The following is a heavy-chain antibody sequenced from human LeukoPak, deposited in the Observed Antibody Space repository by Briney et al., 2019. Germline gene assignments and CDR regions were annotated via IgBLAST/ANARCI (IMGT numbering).Heavy chain of an antibody. J-gene: IGHJ6*02. CDR2: IWYDGSNK. V-gene: IGHV3-33*01. D-gene: IGHD3-10*01. CDR1: GFTFSSYG. CDR3: ARAQGGSGSYYPDYGMDV. Sequence: GRSLRLSYAASGFTFSSYGMHWVRQAPGKGLEGVAVIWYDGSNKYYADSVKGRFTISRDNSKNTLYLQMNSLRAEDTAVYYCARAQGGSGSYYPDYGMDVWGQGTTVTVSS.